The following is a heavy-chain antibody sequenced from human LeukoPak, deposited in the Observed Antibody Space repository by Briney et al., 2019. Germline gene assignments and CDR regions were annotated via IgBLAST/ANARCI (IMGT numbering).Heavy chain of an antibody. J-gene: IGHJ4*02. CDR2: IYGGGTT. D-gene: IGHD4-17*01. CDR1: GFTVSSNF. Sequence: GGSLRLSCAASGFTVSSNFMTWVRQAPGKGLEWVSIIYGGGTTFYADSVKGRFTISRDNSKNTLYLQMNSLRAEDTAVYYCARAVTNYYFDYWGQGTLVTVSS. V-gene: IGHV3-53*01. CDR3: ARAVTNYYFDY.